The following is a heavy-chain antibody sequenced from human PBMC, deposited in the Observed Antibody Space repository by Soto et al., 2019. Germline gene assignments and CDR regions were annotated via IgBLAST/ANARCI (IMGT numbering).Heavy chain of an antibody. V-gene: IGHV4-30-4*01. Sequence: SETLSLTCTVSGVSISSGDYYWSWIRQSPGKGLEWIAYIYYSGSTYFNPSLESRVSISQDMSQNQFSLRLRSVTAADTAVYYCARGIYDSSGYYFDYWGQGALVTVSS. CDR2: IYYSGST. D-gene: IGHD3-22*01. CDR1: GVSISSGDYY. CDR3: ARGIYDSSGYYFDY. J-gene: IGHJ4*02.